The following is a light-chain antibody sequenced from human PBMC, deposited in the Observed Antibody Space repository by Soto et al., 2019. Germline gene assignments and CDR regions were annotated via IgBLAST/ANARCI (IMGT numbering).Light chain of an antibody. CDR1: QSVSNNY. Sequence: EIVLTQSPGTLSLSPGERATLSCRASQSVSNNYLCWYQKKPDQAPRLLIYGSSNRATGIPDRFGGSGSGTDFTLTISRLEPEVFAVYHCQQYGSSGTFGQGTKVEIK. CDR3: QQYGSSGT. J-gene: IGKJ1*01. CDR2: GSS. V-gene: IGKV3-20*01.